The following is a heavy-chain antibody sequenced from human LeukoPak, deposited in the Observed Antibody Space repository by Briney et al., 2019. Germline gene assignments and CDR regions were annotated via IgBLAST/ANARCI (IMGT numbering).Heavy chain of an antibody. CDR3: ASWGHAVGTFDY. CDR1: GGSFSGYY. CDR2: INHSGST. V-gene: IGHV4-34*01. D-gene: IGHD6-13*01. J-gene: IGHJ4*02. Sequence: PSETLSLTCAVYGGSFSGYYWSWIRQPPGKGLEWIGEINHSGSTNYNPSLKSRVTISVDTSKNQFSLKLSSVTAADTAVYYCASWGHAVGTFDYWGQGTLVTVSS.